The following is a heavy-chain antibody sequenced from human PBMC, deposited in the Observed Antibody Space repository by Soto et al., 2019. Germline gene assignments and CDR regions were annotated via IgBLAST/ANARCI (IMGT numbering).Heavy chain of an antibody. CDR2: ISYDGSNK. CDR3: AKDTRSPGGYFDY. CDR1: GFTFSSYG. D-gene: IGHD3-16*01. J-gene: IGHJ4*02. Sequence: QVQLVESGGGVVQPGRSLRLSCAASGFTFSSYGMHWVRQAPGKGLERVAFISYDGSNKYYADSVKGRFTISRDNSKNTLYLHMNSLRAEDTAVYYCAKDTRSPGGYFDYWGQGTLVTVSS. V-gene: IGHV3-30*18.